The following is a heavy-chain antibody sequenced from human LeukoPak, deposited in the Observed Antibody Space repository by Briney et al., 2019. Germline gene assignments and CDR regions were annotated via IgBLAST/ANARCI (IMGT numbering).Heavy chain of an antibody. J-gene: IGHJ4*02. D-gene: IGHD2-2*01. CDR3: ARRTGDTIFCSRFSCFLPDY. V-gene: IGHV3-30*05. CDR2: ISIGGTD. Sequence: PGGSLRLSSAASGFTFSSYSMNCVCQGPGEGLERVSSISIGGTDFYADSVKGRFAISRDTSTNTLSLQMHSLRAEATAVYFCARRTGDTIFCSRFSCFLPDYWGQGTLVTVSS. CDR1: GFTFSSYS.